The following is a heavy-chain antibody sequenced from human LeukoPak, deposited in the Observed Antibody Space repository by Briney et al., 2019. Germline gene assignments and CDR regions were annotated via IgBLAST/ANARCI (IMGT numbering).Heavy chain of an antibody. CDR2: IIPIFGTA. CDR3: ARVELLTAYYYYYYMDV. J-gene: IGHJ6*03. D-gene: IGHD1-26*01. CDR1: GGTFSSYA. V-gene: IGHV1-69*13. Sequence: ASVRVSCKASGGTFSSYAISWVRQAPGQGLEWMGGIIPIFGTANYAQKFQGRVTITADESTSTAYMELSSLRSEDTAVYYCARVELLTAYYYYYYMDVWGKGTTVTISS.